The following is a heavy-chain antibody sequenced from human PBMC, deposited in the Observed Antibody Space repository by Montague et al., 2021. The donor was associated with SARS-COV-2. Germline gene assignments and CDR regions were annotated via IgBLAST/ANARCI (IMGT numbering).Heavy chain of an antibody. D-gene: IGHD5-24*01. V-gene: IGHV4-59*01. Sequence: SETLSLTCSVSGGSISSDYWSWIRQSPGKGLEWIGYIYYRGTTNYNPSLKSRVTLSVDTSKNQFSLKLISVTAADTAVYFCAREDRWNWFDHWGQGVLVTVSS. CDR3: AREDRWNWFDH. J-gene: IGHJ5*02. CDR1: GGSISSDY. CDR2: IYYRGTT.